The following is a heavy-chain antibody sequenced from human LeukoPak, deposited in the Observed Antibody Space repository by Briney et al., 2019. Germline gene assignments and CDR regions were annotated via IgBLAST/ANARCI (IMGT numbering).Heavy chain of an antibody. CDR2: ISSSSSYI. J-gene: IGHJ6*02. V-gene: IGHV3-21*01. Sequence: PGGSLRLSCAASGFTFSSYSMNWVRQAPGKGLEWVSSISSSSSYIYYADSVKGRFTISRDNAKNSLYLQMNSLRAEDTAVYYCARGSRAAPPYGMDVWGQGTTVTVSS. D-gene: IGHD6-6*01. CDR3: ARGSRAAPPYGMDV. CDR1: GFTFSSYS.